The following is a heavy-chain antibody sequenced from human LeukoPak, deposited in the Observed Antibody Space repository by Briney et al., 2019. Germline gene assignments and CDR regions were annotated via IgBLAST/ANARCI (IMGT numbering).Heavy chain of an antibody. CDR2: IDTDGSSA. V-gene: IGHV3-74*01. CDR3: ASALTTVTPHFHC. Sequence: PGGSLRLSCAASGFTFRSYWMHWFRQPPGKGLVWFSRIDTDGSSATYADSVKGRFTISRDNAKNTVYLQMNSLRVEDTGVYYYASALTTVTPHFHCWGQGTLVTVSS. D-gene: IGHD4-17*01. J-gene: IGHJ4*02. CDR1: GFTFRSYW.